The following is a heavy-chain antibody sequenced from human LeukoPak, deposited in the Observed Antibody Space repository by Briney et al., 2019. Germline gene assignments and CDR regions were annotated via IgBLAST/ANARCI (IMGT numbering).Heavy chain of an antibody. J-gene: IGHJ4*02. Sequence: GGSLRHSCAGSGFTFSNYAMSGVRQAPGKGLEWVSTISGSGGSTYYADSVKGQFTISRDNSKNTLYLQMNSLRAEDTAVYYCARDFRGGYDFCNGYYTPYYFDYWGQGTLVSVSP. CDR3: ARDFRGGYDFCNGYYTPYYFDY. CDR2: ISGSGGST. CDR1: GFTFSNYA. V-gene: IGHV3-23*01. D-gene: IGHD3-3*01.